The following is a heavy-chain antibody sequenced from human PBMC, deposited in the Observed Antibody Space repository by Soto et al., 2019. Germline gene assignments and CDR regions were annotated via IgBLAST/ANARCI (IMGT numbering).Heavy chain of an antibody. CDR2: INAGNGNT. J-gene: IGHJ4*02. V-gene: IGHV1-3*01. D-gene: IGHD2-2*01. CDR1: GYTVTSYA. CDR3: ARVPASPDAPGYF. Sequence: QVQLVQSGAEVKKPGASVKVSCTASGYTVTSYAMHWVRQAPGQRLEWMGWINAGNGNTKYSQKFQGRVNITRDTSGSTAYMELSSLRSEDTAVYSWARVPASPDAPGYFWGQATLVSVPS.